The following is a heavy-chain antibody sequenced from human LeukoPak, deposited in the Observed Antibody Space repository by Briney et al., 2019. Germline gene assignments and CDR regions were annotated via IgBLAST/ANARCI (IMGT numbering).Heavy chain of an antibody. CDR1: GFTFSSYG. Sequence: PGGSLRLSCAASGFTFSSYGMHWVRQAPGKGLEWVAFIRYDGSNKYYADSVKGRFTISRDNSKNTLYLQMNSLRAEDTAVYYCANFKGRAFDYWGRGTLVTVSS. CDR2: IRYDGSNK. V-gene: IGHV3-30*02. CDR3: ANFKGRAFDY. J-gene: IGHJ4*02. D-gene: IGHD1-26*01.